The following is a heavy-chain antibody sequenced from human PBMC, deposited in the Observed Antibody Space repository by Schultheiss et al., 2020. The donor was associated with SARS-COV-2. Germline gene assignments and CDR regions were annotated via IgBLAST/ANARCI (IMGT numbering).Heavy chain of an antibody. CDR2: ISSNGGST. J-gene: IGHJ4*02. V-gene: IGHV3-64*04. CDR3: ARGRWELPDY. D-gene: IGHD1-26*01. Sequence: GGSLRLSCSASGFTFSSYAMHWVRQAPGKGLEYVSAISSNGGSTYYADSVKGRFTISRDNAKNTLYLQMNSLRAEDTAVYYCARGRWELPDYWGQGTLVTVSS. CDR1: GFTFSSYA.